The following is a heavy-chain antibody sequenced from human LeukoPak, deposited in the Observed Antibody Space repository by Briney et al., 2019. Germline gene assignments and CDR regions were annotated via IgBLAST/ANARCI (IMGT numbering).Heavy chain of an antibody. CDR2: INHSGST. V-gene: IGHV4-34*01. D-gene: IGHD4-11*01. Sequence: SETLSLTCAVYGGSFSGYYWSWIRQPPGKGLEWIGEINHSGSTNYNPSLKSRVTISVDTSKNQFSLKLSSVTAADTAVYYCARGASDASNPPYCYYGMDVWGQGTTVTVSS. CDR1: GGSFSGYY. J-gene: IGHJ6*02. CDR3: ARGASDASNPPYCYYGMDV.